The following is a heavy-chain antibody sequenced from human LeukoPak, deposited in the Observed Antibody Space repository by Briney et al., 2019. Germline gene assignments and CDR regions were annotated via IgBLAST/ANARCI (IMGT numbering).Heavy chain of an antibody. V-gene: IGHV3-33*01. CDR2: IWYDGSNK. CDR3: ARDRHYGSGSSYYFDY. Sequence: PGGSLRLSCAASGFTFSSYGMHWVRQAPGKGLEWVAVIWYDGSNKYYADSVKGRFTISRDNSKNTLYLQTNSLRAEDTAVYYCARDRHYGSGSSYYFDYWGQGTLVTVSS. J-gene: IGHJ4*02. D-gene: IGHD3-10*01. CDR1: GFTFSSYG.